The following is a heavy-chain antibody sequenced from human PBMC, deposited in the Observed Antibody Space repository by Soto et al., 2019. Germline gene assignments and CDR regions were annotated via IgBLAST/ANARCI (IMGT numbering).Heavy chain of an antibody. D-gene: IGHD3-10*01. Sequence: EVQLVESGGGLVQPGGSLRLSCAASGFTFSSYAMHWVRQAPGKGLEYVSAISSNGGSTYYANSVKGRFTISRDNSKNTLYLQMGSLRAEDMAVYYCARDLDTMVRGVIGDCGQGTLVTAAS. CDR2: ISSNGGST. J-gene: IGHJ4*02. V-gene: IGHV3-64*01. CDR3: ARDLDTMVRGVIGD. CDR1: GFTFSSYA.